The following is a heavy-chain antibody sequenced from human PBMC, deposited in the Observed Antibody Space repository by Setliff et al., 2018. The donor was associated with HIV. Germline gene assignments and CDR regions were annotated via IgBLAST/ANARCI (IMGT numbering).Heavy chain of an antibody. D-gene: IGHD6-13*01. CDR2: IIPIFGTI. J-gene: IGHJ6*02. CDR3: AKDISASALYYYGMDV. Sequence: SVKVSCKASGGTFSSSAISWVRQAPGQGLEWMGEIIPIFGTINYAQNVQGRVTLTTDTSTSTAYMDLRSLRPDDTAVYYCAKDISASALYYYGMDVWGQGTTVTVSS. V-gene: IGHV1-69*05. CDR1: GGTFSSSA.